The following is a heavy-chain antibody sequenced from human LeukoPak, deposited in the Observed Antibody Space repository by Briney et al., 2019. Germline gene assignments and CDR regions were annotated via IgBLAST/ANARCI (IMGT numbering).Heavy chain of an antibody. V-gene: IGHV3-23*01. J-gene: IGHJ5*02. CDR1: GFTFSSYA. CDR2: ISGSGGST. CDR3: ARVPARYCSSTSCKINWFDP. D-gene: IGHD2-2*01. Sequence: GGSLRLSCAASGFTFSSYAMSWVRQAPGKGLEWVSAISGSGGSTYYADSVKGRFTISRDNSKNTLYLQVNSLRDEDTAVYYCARVPARYCSSTSCKINWFDPWGQGTLVTVSS.